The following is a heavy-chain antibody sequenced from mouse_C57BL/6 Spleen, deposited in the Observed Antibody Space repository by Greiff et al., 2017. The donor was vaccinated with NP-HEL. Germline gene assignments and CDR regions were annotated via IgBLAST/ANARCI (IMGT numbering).Heavy chain of an antibody. J-gene: IGHJ2*01. CDR1: GYTFTSYW. CDR3: ARSPSSRGGYFDD. Sequence: QVQLQQSGAELAMPGASVKLSCKASGYTFTSYWMHWVKQRPGQGLEWIGEIDPSDSYTNYNQKFKGKSTLTADKSSSTAYMQLSSLTSEDSAVYYCARSPSSRGGYFDDWGKGTTLTVSS. D-gene: IGHD6-1*01. CDR2: IDPSDSYT. V-gene: IGHV1-69*01.